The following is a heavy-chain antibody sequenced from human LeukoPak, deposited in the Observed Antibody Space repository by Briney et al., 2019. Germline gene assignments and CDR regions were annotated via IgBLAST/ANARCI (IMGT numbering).Heavy chain of an antibody. CDR2: IGTSTSYI. V-gene: IGHV3-21*01. J-gene: IGHJ3*02. CDR1: GFTFSTYI. D-gene: IGHD2-15*01. Sequence: ESGGSLRLSCAASGFTFSTYIMNWVRQTPGKGLEWVSSIGTSTSYIYYADSVKGRFTISRDNAKNSLYLEMNSLRAEDTAVYYCARVGADCSGDRCYWTYDAFDIWGQGTMVTVSS. CDR3: ARVGADCSGDRCYWTYDAFDI.